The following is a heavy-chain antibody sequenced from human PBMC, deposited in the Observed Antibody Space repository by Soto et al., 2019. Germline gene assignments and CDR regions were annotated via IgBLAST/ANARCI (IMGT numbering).Heavy chain of an antibody. J-gene: IGHJ4*02. CDR1: VFTFSDHY. V-gene: IGHV3-11*01. CDR3: ARDLGYYDSSGYFDY. D-gene: IGHD3-22*01. Sequence: PWWSLRLSCSASVFTFSDHYMSWIRQAPGKGLEWVSYISSSGDIIYYADSVKGRFTISRDNAKNSLYLQMNSLRAEDTAVYYCARDLGYYDSSGYFDYWGQGTLVTVSS. CDR2: ISSSGDII.